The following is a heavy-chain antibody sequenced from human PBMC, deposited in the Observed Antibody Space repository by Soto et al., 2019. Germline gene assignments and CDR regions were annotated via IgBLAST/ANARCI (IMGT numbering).Heavy chain of an antibody. J-gene: IGHJ4*02. CDR2: IFYSGST. V-gene: IGHV4-31*03. CDR3: ARVGDGDYYFDY. D-gene: IGHD4-17*01. Sequence: QVQLQESGPGLVKPSQTLSLTCSVSGGSISSGGYYWSWIRQHPGKGLEWIGYIFYSGSTYYNPSLKSRVTISVDTSKNEFSLRLTSVTAADTAVYFCARVGDGDYYFDYWGQGNLVTVSS. CDR1: GGSISSGGYY.